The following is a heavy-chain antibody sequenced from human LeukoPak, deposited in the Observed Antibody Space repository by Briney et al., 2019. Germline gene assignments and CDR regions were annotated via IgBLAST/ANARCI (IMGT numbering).Heavy chain of an antibody. D-gene: IGHD3-10*01. CDR1: GFSFNSYD. V-gene: IGHV3-30*02. CDR2: IRFDGNNK. CDR3: AKGSGVVRISKSPTFDY. J-gene: IGHJ4*02. Sequence: GGSLRLSCAASGFSFNSYDMHWVRQAPGKGLEWVAFIRFDGNNKYYADSVKGRFTISRDNSKNTLYLQMNSLRVEDTAVYLCAKGSGVVRISKSPTFDYWGQGTLVTVSS.